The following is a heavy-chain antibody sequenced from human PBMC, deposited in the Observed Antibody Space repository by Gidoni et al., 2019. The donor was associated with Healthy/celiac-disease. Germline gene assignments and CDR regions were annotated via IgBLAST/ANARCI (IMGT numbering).Heavy chain of an antibody. CDR1: GFSLSTSGVG. CDR2: IYWDDDK. Sequence: QITLKESGPTLVKPTQTLTLTCTISGFSLSTSGVGVGWIRQPPGKALEWLALIYWDDDKRYSPSLKSRLTITKDTSKNQVVLTMTNMDPVDTATYYCAQWSGYLNWFDPWGQGTLVTVSS. CDR3: AQWSGYLNWFDP. J-gene: IGHJ5*02. V-gene: IGHV2-5*02. D-gene: IGHD5-12*01.